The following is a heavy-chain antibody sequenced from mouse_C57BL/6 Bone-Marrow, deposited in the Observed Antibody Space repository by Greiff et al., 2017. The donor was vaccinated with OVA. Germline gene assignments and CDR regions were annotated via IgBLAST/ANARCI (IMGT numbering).Heavy chain of an antibody. J-gene: IGHJ1*03. V-gene: IGHV14-4*01. CDR1: GFNIKGDY. CDR2: IDPENGGT. Sequence: EVQLVESGAELVRPGASVKLSCTASGFNIKGDYMHWVKQRPEQGLEWIGWIDPENGGTEYASKFQGKATITADTSSNTAYLQLSSLTSEDTAVYYCTRLRFWYFDVWGTGTTVTVSS. D-gene: IGHD1-1*01. CDR3: TRLRFWYFDV.